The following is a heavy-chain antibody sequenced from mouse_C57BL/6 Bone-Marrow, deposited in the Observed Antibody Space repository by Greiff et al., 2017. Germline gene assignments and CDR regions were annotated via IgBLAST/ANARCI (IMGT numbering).Heavy chain of an antibody. CDR1: GFTFSDYG. Sequence: EVQRVESGGGLVKPGGSLKLSCAASGFTFSDYGMHWVRQAPEKGLEWVAYISSGSSTTYYADTVKGRFTISRDNAKNTLFLQMTSLRSEDTAMYYCARERGFPFAYWGQGTLVTVSA. V-gene: IGHV5-17*01. J-gene: IGHJ3*01. CDR2: ISSGSSTT. CDR3: ARERGFPFAY.